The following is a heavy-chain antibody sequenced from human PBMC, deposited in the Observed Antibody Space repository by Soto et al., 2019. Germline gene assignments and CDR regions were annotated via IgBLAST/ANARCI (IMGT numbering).Heavy chain of an antibody. CDR2: IHHSGST. V-gene: IGHV4-34*01. CDR3: ARDGVVVVAATHFDY. D-gene: IGHD2-15*01. Sequence: QVQLQQWGAGLLKPSETLSLTCAVYGGSFSGYYWSWIRQPPGKGLEWIGEIHHSGSTNYNPSLKSRVTISVDTSKNQFSLKLSSVTAADTAVYYCARDGVVVVAATHFDYWGQGTLVTVSS. CDR1: GGSFSGYY. J-gene: IGHJ4*02.